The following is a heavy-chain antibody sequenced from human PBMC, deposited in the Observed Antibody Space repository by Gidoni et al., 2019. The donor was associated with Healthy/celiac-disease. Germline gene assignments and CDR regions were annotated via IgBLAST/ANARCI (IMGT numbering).Heavy chain of an antibody. J-gene: IGHJ3*02. D-gene: IGHD3-22*01. Sequence: QVQLLESGPGLVKPSAPLSLPCTVPGCSISSYSRSWIRQPAGKGLEWIGRIYTSGSTNYNPSLKSRVTMSVDTSKNQFSLKLSSVTAADTAVYYCARGGYYYDSSGYYNDAFDIWGQGTMVTVSS. V-gene: IGHV4-4*07. CDR1: GCSISSYS. CDR2: IYTSGST. CDR3: ARGGYYYDSSGYYNDAFDI.